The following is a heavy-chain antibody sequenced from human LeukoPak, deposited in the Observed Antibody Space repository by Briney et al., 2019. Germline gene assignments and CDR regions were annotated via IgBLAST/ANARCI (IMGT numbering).Heavy chain of an antibody. V-gene: IGHV4-4*07. J-gene: IGHJ6*02. D-gene: IGHD6-13*01. CDR2: IYTSGST. CDR3: ARGSSSRAYYYYGMDV. Sequence: SETLSLTCTVSGGSISSYYWSWIRQPAGKGLEWIGRIYTSGSTNYNPSLKSRVTMSVDTSKNQFSLKLSSVTAADAAVYYCARGSSSRAYYYYGMDVWGQGTTVTVSS. CDR1: GGSISSYY.